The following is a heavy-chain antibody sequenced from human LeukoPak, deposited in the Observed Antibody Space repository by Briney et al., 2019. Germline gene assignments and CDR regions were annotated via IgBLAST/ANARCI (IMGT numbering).Heavy chain of an antibody. D-gene: IGHD3-3*01. CDR1: GFTVSSNY. V-gene: IGHV3-66*01. Sequence: GGSLRLSCAASGFTVSSNYMSWVRQAPGKGLEWVSVIYSGGSTYYADSVKGRFTISRDNSKNTLYLQMNSLRAEDTAVYYCARDLYDFWSGYLGDYWGQGTLVTVSS. J-gene: IGHJ4*02. CDR2: IYSGGST. CDR3: ARDLYDFWSGYLGDY.